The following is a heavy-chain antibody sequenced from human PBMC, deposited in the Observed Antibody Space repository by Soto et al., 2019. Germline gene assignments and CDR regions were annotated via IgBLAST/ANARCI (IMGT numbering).Heavy chain of an antibody. Sequence: QVPLVQSGAEVKEPGASVKISCKASGYTFTSYYIHWVRQAPGQGLEWMGIINPSASSTAYAQKFQGRVTMTRDTSTSTVYMELNSLRSEDTAVYYCARADKGGSYWGQGTLVTVSS. CDR1: GYTFTSYY. J-gene: IGHJ4*02. D-gene: IGHD1-26*01. CDR2: INPSASST. CDR3: ARADKGGSY. V-gene: IGHV1-46*01.